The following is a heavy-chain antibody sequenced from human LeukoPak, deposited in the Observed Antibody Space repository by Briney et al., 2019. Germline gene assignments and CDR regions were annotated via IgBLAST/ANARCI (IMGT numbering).Heavy chain of an antibody. CDR2: INHSGST. J-gene: IGHJ4*02. CDR1: GGSFSGYC. D-gene: IGHD3-9*01. CDR3: ARGRRILTGYYTRYYFDY. Sequence: PSETLSLTCAVYGGSFSGYCWSWIRQPPGKGLEWIGEINHSGSTNYNPSLKSLVTISVDTSKNQFSLKLSSVTAADTAVYYCARGRRILTGYYTRYYFDYWGQGTLVTVSS. V-gene: IGHV4-34*01.